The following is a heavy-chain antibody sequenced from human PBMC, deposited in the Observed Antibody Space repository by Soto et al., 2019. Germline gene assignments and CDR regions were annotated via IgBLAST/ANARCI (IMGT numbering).Heavy chain of an antibody. CDR1: GGSISSSSYY. CDR3: ARHNYGSGSTYFDY. Sequence: LETLSLTCTVSGGSISSSSYYWSWIRQPPGKGLEWIGYIYYSGSTNYNPSLKSRVTISVDTSKNQFSLKLNSMTAADTAVYYCARHNYGSGSTYFDYGGQGTLVTVSS. J-gene: IGHJ4*02. V-gene: IGHV4-61*05. CDR2: IYYSGST. D-gene: IGHD3-10*01.